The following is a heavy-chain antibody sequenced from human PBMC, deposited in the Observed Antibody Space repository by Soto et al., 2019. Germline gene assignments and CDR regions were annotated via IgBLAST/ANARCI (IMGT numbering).Heavy chain of an antibody. J-gene: IGHJ3*02. V-gene: IGHV3-30-3*01. CDR3: ARGGDILTGYYAFDI. CDR2: ISYDGSNK. CDR1: GFTFSSYA. D-gene: IGHD3-9*01. Sequence: GGSLRLSCAASGFTFSSYAMHWVRQSPGKGLEWVAVISYDGSNKYYADSVKGRFTISRDNSKNTLYLQMNSLRAEDTAVYYCARGGDILTGYYAFDIWGQGTMVTVSS.